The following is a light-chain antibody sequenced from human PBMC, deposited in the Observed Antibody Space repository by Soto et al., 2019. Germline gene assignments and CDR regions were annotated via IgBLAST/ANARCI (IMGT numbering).Light chain of an antibody. CDR1: SSNIGAGYD. CDR3: QSYASSLNGVI. J-gene: IGLJ2*01. Sequence: QSVLTQPPSVSGAPGQRVTISCTGSSSNIGAGYDVHWYQQLPGTAPKLLIYRNSNRPSGVPDRFSGSKSGTSASLAITGLQAEDEADYYCQSYASSLNGVIFGGGTKVTVL. V-gene: IGLV1-40*01. CDR2: RNS.